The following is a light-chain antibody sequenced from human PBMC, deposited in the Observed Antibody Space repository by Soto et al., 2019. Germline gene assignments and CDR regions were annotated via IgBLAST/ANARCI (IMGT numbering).Light chain of an antibody. V-gene: IGLV2-14*01. Sequence: QSVLTQPASVSGSPGQSITISCTGTSSDVGGYNYVSWYQQHPGKAPKLMIYDVSNRPSGVSNRFSGSKSGNTASPTISGLQAEDEADYYCSSYTSSSTSVFGTGTKV. J-gene: IGLJ1*01. CDR2: DVS. CDR3: SSYTSSSTSV. CDR1: SSDVGGYNY.